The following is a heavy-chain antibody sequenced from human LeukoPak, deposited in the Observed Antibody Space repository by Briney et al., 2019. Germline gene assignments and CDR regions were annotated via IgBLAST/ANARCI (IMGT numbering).Heavy chain of an antibody. CDR3: ARDWYGDFYFDL. CDR2: IYSDIST. CDR1: GFTVSNNY. Sequence: PGGSLRLSCAASGFTVSNNYMGWVRQAPGKGLEWVSFIYSDISTYYADSVKGRFTISRDNAKNSLYLQMNSLRGEDTGVYYCARDWYGDFYFDLWGQGTRVTVSS. V-gene: IGHV3-66*01. D-gene: IGHD4-17*01. J-gene: IGHJ4*02.